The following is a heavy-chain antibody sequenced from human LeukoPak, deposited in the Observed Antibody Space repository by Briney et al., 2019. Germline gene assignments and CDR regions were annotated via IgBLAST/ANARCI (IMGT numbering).Heavy chain of an antibody. V-gene: IGHV3-74*01. Sequence: GGSLRLSCAASGFTFSSYWMHWVRQAPGKGLVWVSRINSDGSSTSYADSVKGRFTISRDNAKNTLYLQMNSLRAEDTAVYHCAREVDRAVLRFLEWSYGMDVWGQGTTVTVSS. J-gene: IGHJ6*02. CDR3: AREVDRAVLRFLEWSYGMDV. CDR1: GFTFSSYW. D-gene: IGHD3-3*01. CDR2: INSDGSST.